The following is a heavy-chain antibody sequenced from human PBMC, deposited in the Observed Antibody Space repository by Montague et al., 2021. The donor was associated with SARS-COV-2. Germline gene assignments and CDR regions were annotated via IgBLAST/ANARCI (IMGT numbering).Heavy chain of an antibody. Sequence: SETLSLTCAVSGGSISGSNWWTWRRQPPGKGLEWIGEILHSGITNYISSIKSRATISVDTSKNQFSLKLTSLTAADTAVYYCASDFRGAYNFFDPWGQGALVTVSS. CDR2: ILHSGIT. J-gene: IGHJ5*02. CDR3: ASDFRGAYNFFDP. CDR1: GGSISGSNW. D-gene: IGHD4/OR15-4a*01. V-gene: IGHV4-4*02.